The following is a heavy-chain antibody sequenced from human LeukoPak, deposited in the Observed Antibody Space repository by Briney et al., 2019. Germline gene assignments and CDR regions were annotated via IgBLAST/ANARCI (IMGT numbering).Heavy chain of an antibody. CDR2: IIPIFGTA. V-gene: IGHV1-69*05. D-gene: IGHD3-10*01. J-gene: IGHJ1*01. CDR1: GGTFSSYA. CDR3: ASRPPRDYYGSGREYFQH. Sequence: ASVKVSCKASGGTFSSYAISWVRQAPGQGLEWMGGIIPIFGTANYAQKFQGRVTITTDESTSTAYMELSSLRSEDTAVYYCASRPPRDYYGSGREYFQHWGQGTMVTVSS.